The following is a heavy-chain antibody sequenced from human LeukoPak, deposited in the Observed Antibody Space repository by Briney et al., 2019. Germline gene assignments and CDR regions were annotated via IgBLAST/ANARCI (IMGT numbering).Heavy chain of an antibody. CDR1: GGSISSGTYS. CDR2: VYHNGNL. Sequence: SQTLSLTCADSGGSISSGTYSWSWIRQPPGKGLEWIGYVYHNGNLYYNPSLKSRVTISVDRSKNQFSLNLKFVTAADMAVYYCAREGEPYGFDYWGQGALVTVSS. D-gene: IGHD3-10*01. J-gene: IGHJ4*02. CDR3: AREGEPYGFDY. V-gene: IGHV4-30-2*01.